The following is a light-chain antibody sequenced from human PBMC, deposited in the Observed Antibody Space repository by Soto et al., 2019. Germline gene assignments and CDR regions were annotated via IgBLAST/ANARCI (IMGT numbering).Light chain of an antibody. CDR2: GAS. CDR1: KSVSRSY. CDR3: QQYGSSPFT. J-gene: IGKJ3*01. Sequence: EIVLTQSPGTLSLSPGERATLSCRASKSVSRSYLAWYRQKPGQAPRLLIYGASSRATGIPDRFSGSGSGTDFTLTISRLEPEDFAVYYCQQYGSSPFTFGPGTKVDIK. V-gene: IGKV3-20*01.